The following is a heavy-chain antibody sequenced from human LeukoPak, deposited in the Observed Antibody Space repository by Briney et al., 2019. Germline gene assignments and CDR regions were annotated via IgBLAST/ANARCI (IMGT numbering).Heavy chain of an antibody. Sequence: ASVKVSCKASGYTFTRYYMHWVRQAPGQGLEWMGIINPSGGSTNYAQKFQGRVTMTRDTSTNTVYMELSSLRSDDTAVYYCARSGGKIGGNWFDPWGQGTLVTVSS. CDR1: GYTFTRYY. V-gene: IGHV1-46*01. CDR3: ARSGGKIGGNWFDP. J-gene: IGHJ5*02. CDR2: INPSGGST. D-gene: IGHD2-15*01.